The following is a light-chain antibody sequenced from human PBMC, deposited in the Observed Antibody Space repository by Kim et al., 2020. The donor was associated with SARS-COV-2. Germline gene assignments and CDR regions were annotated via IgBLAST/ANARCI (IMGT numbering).Light chain of an antibody. J-gene: IGKJ4*01. V-gene: IGKV3-11*01. CDR2: DAY. Sequence: PGEGAARSSRASHSVSISFAWYKQTPGQAPRLLIYDAYIRATGIPDRFSGSGSGTDFTLTIGSLEPRDFAIYYCQQRGNWPPALTFGGGTKVDIK. CDR3: QQRGNWPPALT. CDR1: HSVSIS.